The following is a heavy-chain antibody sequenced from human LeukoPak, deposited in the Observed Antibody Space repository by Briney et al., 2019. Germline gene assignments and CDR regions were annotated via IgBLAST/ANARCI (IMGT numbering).Heavy chain of an antibody. V-gene: IGHV3-48*04. J-gene: IGHJ3*02. Sequence: GGSLRLSCAASGFTFSSYSMNWVRQAPGKGLEWVSYISSSGSTMSYADSVKGRFTISRDNAKNSLSLQMNSLRAEDTAVYYCARGAWSSSWSGDDAFDIWGQGTMVTVSS. D-gene: IGHD6-13*01. CDR2: ISSSGSTM. CDR3: ARGAWSSSWSGDDAFDI. CDR1: GFTFSSYS.